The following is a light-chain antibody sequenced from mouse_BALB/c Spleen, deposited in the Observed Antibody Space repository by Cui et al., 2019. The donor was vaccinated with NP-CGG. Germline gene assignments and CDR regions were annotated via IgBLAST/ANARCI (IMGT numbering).Light chain of an antibody. CDR3: ALWYSNHWV. CDR2: GTN. Sequence: QAVVTQESAPTTSPGETVTLTCRSSIGAVTTSNYANWVQGKPDHLFIGLIGGTNNRVPGVPARFSGSLIGDKAALTITGAQTEDEAIYFCALWYSNHWVFGGGTKLTVL. CDR1: IGAVTTSNY. V-gene: IGLV1*01. J-gene: IGLJ1*01.